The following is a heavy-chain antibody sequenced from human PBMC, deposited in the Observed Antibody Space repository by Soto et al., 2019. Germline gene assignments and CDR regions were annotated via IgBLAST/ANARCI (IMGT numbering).Heavy chain of an antibody. J-gene: IGHJ3*02. D-gene: IGHD3-10*01. CDR2: ISAYNGNT. V-gene: IGHV1-18*01. CDR1: GYTFTSYG. CDR3: ARGGRYYYGSGSYYNHAFDI. Sequence: ASVKVSCKASGYTFTSYGISWVRQAPGQGLEWMGWISAYNGNTNYAQKLQGRVTMTTDTSTSTAYMELRSLRSDDTAVYYCARGGRYYYGSGSYYNHAFDIWGQGTMVTVSS.